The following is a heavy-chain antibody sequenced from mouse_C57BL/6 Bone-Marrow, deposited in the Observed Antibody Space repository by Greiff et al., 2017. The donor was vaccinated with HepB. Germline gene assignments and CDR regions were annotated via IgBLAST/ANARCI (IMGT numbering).Heavy chain of an antibody. CDR1: GYTFTDYY. CDR3: ASHRWFPFAY. J-gene: IGHJ3*01. V-gene: IGHV1-26*01. CDR2: INPNNGGT. Sequence: EVQLQQSGPELVKPGASVKISCKASGYTFTDYYMNWVKQSHGKSLEWIGDINPNNGGTSYNQKFKGKATLTVDKSSSTAYMELRSLTSEESAVYYCASHRWFPFAYWGQGTLVTVSA. D-gene: IGHD2-3*01.